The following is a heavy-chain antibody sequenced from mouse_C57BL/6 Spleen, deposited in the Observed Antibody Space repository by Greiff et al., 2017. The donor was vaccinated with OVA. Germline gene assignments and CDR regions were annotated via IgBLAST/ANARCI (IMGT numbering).Heavy chain of an antibody. Sequence: QVQLQQPGAELVKPGASVKLSCKASGYTFTSYWMHWVKQRPGRGLEWIGRIDPKSGGTKYNEKFKSKATLTVDKPSSTAYMQLSSLTSEDSAVYYCAREDYGNFNLFAYWGQGTLVTVSA. J-gene: IGHJ3*01. CDR3: AREDYGNFNLFAY. CDR2: IDPKSGGT. CDR1: GYTFTSYW. V-gene: IGHV1-72*01. D-gene: IGHD2-1*01.